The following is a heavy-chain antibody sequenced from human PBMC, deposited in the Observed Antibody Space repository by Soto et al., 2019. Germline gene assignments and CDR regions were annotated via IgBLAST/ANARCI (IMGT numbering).Heavy chain of an antibody. J-gene: IGHJ4*02. Sequence: EVQLVESGGALVQPGGSLRLSCAASGFTFSIHSMNWVRQAPGKGLEWVSYISSSGSTIYYADSVRGRFTISRDSVKNSLYLQMNSLRDGDTAVYYCARDRALYSSSWYGFDYWGQGTLVTVSS. CDR3: ARDRALYSSSWYGFDY. V-gene: IGHV3-48*02. D-gene: IGHD6-13*01. CDR1: GFTFSIHS. CDR2: ISSSGSTI.